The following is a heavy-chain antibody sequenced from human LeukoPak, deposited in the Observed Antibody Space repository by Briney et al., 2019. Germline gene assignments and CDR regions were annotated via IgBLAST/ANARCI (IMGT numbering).Heavy chain of an antibody. J-gene: IGHJ6*03. CDR1: GFNFSAYA. CDR3: ARGHPYNYGSNYMDV. D-gene: IGHD3-10*01. Sequence: PGGSLRLSCAASGFNFSAYAMHWVRQAPGKGLEYVSVVTNNGDTTYYANSVKGRFTISRDNSKSTLFLQMDNLRGEDMGVYYCARGHPYNYGSNYMDVWGSGTTVTVS. V-gene: IGHV3-64*01. CDR2: VTNNGDTT.